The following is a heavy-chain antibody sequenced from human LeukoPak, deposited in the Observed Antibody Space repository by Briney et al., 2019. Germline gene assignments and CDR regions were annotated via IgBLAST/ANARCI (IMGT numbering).Heavy chain of an antibody. CDR3: AREYSSSRYLDY. CDR2: LHSSGST. D-gene: IGHD2-2*01. J-gene: IGHJ4*02. V-gene: IGHV4-4*07. Sequence: SETLSLTCTVSAGSISAYYWSWIPQPAGKGLEWIGRLHSSGSTNYSPSLQSRVTMSVDTSKNQFSLNLSSITAADTAVYFCAREYSSSRYLDYWGQGILVTVSS. CDR1: AGSISAYY.